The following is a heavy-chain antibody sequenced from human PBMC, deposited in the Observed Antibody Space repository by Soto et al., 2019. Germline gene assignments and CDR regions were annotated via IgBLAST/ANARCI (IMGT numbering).Heavy chain of an antibody. CDR3: ARCRPVGYDSSGYEDDAFDI. CDR1: GGTFSSYA. Sequence: GASVKVSCKASGGTFSSYAISWVRQAPGQGLEWMGGIIPIFGTANYAQKFQGRVTITADESTSTAYMELSSLRSEDTAVYYCARCRPVGYDSSGYEDDAFDIWGQGTMVTVSS. V-gene: IGHV1-69*13. CDR2: IIPIFGTA. J-gene: IGHJ3*02. D-gene: IGHD3-22*01.